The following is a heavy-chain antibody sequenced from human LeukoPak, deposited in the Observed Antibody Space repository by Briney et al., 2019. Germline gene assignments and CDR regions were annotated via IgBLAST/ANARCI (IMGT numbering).Heavy chain of an antibody. CDR2: ISSSGSTI. D-gene: IGHD3-22*01. Sequence: SGGSLRLSCAASGFTFSSYEMNWVRQAPGKGLEWVSYISSSGSTIYYADSVKGRFTISRDNAKNSLYLQMNSLRAEDTALYYCARGYYYDSSAYPGDYWGQGTLVTVSS. CDR3: ARGYYYDSSAYPGDY. J-gene: IGHJ4*02. V-gene: IGHV3-48*03. CDR1: GFTFSSYE.